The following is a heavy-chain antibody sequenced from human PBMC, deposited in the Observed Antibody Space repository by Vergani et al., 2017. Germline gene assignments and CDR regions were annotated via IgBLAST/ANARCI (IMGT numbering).Heavy chain of an antibody. V-gene: IGHV3-15*07. CDR3: TTDXRYCGDGSCYWLRDHHYYGMDV. D-gene: IGHD2-21*01. J-gene: IGHJ6*02. CDR1: GFSFRNAW. CDR2: IKSTFDRGTT. Sequence: EVQLVESGGGIVKPGGSLRLSCVASGFSFRNAWMNWARRTPGKGLEWVGRIKSTFDRGTTDYAAAVKGRFTISRDDSKNTLFLQMNGLKTEDIGVYYCTTDXRYCGDGSCYWLRDHHYYGMDVWGQGTTVTVSS.